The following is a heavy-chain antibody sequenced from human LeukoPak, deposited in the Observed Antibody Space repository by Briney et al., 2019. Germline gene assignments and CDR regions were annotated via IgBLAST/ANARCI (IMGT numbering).Heavy chain of an antibody. CDR3: ARDYDRWNNDCFDP. CDR1: GYTFTNYG. CDR2: VGAYDGDT. Sequence: ASVKVSCKASGYTFTNYGISWVRQAPGQGLEWIGWVGAYDGDTNYAEKVQGRVTMTTDTSTSTAYLELRSLRSDDTAVYYCARDYDRWNNDCFDPWGQGTLAIVSS. J-gene: IGHJ5*02. V-gene: IGHV1-18*01. D-gene: IGHD1/OR15-1a*01.